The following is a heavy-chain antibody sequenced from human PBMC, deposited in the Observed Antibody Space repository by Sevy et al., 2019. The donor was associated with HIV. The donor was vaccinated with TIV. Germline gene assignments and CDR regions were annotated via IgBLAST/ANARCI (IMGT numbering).Heavy chain of an antibody. Sequence: GGSLRLSCAASGFTFSSYSMNWVRQAPGKGLEWVSYISSSSSTIYYADSVKGRFTISRDNAKNSLYLQMNSLRDEDTAAYYCARDRGKSGHYGSGSYSPVDYWGQGTLVTVSS. J-gene: IGHJ4*02. V-gene: IGHV3-48*02. CDR1: GFTFSSYS. CDR2: ISSSSSTI. CDR3: ARDRGKSGHYGSGSYSPVDY. D-gene: IGHD3-10*01.